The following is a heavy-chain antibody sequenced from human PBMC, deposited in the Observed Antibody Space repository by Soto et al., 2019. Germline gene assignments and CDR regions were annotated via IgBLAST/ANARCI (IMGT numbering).Heavy chain of an antibody. J-gene: IGHJ6*02. D-gene: IGHD2-8*01. CDR3: ARDRGRVLMVYRPEVNGMDV. CDR1: GYTFTGYY. V-gene: IGHV1-2*02. Sequence: GASVKVSCKASGYTFTGYYMHWVRQAPGQGLEWMGWINPNSGGTNYAQEFQGRVTMTRDTSISTAYMELSRLRSDDTAVYYCARDRGRVLMVYRPEVNGMDVWGQGTTVTVSS. CDR2: INPNSGGT.